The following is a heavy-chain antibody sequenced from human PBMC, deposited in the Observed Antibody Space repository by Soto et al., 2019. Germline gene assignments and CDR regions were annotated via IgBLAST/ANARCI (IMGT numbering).Heavy chain of an antibody. V-gene: IGHV3-23*01. CDR1: GFSFSSYT. CDR2: ISGSGGGP. J-gene: IGHJ4*02. Sequence: EVQLLQSGGGLVQPGESLRLSCAASGFSFSSYTMTWVRQAPGKGLEWVSVISGSGGGPYHADSVQGRFTISRDNPKNTLYLQMNSLRAEDTAIYYCAKARCSSATCYVPDYWGQGTLVTVSS. D-gene: IGHD2-2*01. CDR3: AKARCSSATCYVPDY.